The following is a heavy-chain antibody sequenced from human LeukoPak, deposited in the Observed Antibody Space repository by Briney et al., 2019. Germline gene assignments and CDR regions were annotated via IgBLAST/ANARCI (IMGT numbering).Heavy chain of an antibody. Sequence: GESLKISCKGSGYRFTSYWIGWVRQMPGKGLEWMGIIYPGDSDTRYSPSFQGQVTISADTSITSAYLQWSSLRASDSAMYYCSRLSTAYDRPASYWGQGTLVTVSS. V-gene: IGHV5-51*01. CDR1: GYRFTSYW. J-gene: IGHJ4*02. D-gene: IGHD3-9*01. CDR2: IYPGDSDT. CDR3: SRLSTAYDRPASY.